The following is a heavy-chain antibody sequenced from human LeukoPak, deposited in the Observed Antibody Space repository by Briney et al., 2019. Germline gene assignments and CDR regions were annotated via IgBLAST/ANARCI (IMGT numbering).Heavy chain of an antibody. CDR1: GGSFSGYY. Sequence: SETLSLTCAVYGGSFSGYYWSWIRQPPGKGLEWIGEINHSGSTNYNPSLKSRVTISVDPSKNQFSLKVSSVTAADTAVYYCARGDFKSGSNWGQGTLVTVSS. D-gene: IGHD3-3*01. CDR3: ARGDFKSGSN. V-gene: IGHV4-34*01. CDR2: INHSGST. J-gene: IGHJ4*02.